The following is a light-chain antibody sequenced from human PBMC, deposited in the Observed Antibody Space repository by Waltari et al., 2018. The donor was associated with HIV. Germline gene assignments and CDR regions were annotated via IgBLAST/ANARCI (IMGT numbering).Light chain of an antibody. CDR3: SSSRV. V-gene: IGLV2-8*01. J-gene: IGLJ3*02. CDR2: EVS. Sequence: QSALTQPPSASGSPGQSVTISCTGTSSDVGGYNYVSWYQQHPGKAPKLMIYEVSKRPAGVPERVSGSKSGNTASLTVSGLQAEDEAEYYCSSSRVFGGGTKLTVL. CDR1: SSDVGGYNY.